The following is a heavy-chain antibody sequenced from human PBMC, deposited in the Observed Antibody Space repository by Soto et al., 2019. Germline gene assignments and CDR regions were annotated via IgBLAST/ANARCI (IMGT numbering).Heavy chain of an antibody. Sequence: EVQLLDSGGGSVQPGGSLRLSCAASGFPFINYAMHWVRQAPGKGLEWVSAISGSGGRTYYGDSVKGRFTISRDNSKDTLYLRMNRLTAEDTAVYFCAKEGVRDSSISLYFFDQWGQGTLVTVSS. CDR1: GFPFINYA. CDR3: AKEGVRDSSISLYFFDQ. D-gene: IGHD3-10*01. J-gene: IGHJ4*02. CDR2: ISGSGGRT. V-gene: IGHV3-23*01.